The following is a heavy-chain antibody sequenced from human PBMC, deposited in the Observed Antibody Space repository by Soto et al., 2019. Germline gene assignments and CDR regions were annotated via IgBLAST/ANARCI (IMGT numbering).Heavy chain of an antibody. V-gene: IGHV4-4*07. CDR1: GGSISSYY. CDR2: IYTSGST. J-gene: IGHJ5*02. D-gene: IGHD6-6*01. Sequence: QVQLQESGPGLVKPSETLSLTCTVSGGSISSYYWSWIRQPAGKGLEWIGRIYTSGSTNYNPSLKSRVTMSVDTSKNQFSLKLSSVTTADTAVYYCARESSIAARRGWFDPWGQGTLVTVSS. CDR3: ARESSIAARRGWFDP.